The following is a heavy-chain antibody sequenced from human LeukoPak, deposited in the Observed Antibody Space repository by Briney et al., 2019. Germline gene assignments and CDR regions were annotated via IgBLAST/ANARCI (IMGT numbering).Heavy chain of an antibody. CDR3: TSERRISWIYY. CDR2: IYYPRST. CDR1: GGSISGFNYH. Sequence: SETLSLTCTISGGSISGFNYHWGWIRQPPGKGLEWIGTIYYPRSTYYNPSLESRVTISIDTSKNQFSLRLTSVTVADTAIYYCTSERRISWIYYWGQGTLVTVSS. V-gene: IGHV4-39*01. J-gene: IGHJ4*02. D-gene: IGHD6-13*01.